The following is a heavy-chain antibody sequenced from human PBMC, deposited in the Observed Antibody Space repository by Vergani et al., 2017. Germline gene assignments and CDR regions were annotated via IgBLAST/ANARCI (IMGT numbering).Heavy chain of an antibody. CDR2: ISSGGGYI. CDR3: TTAWDLYYLRGEHFQY. D-gene: IGHD3-10*01. V-gene: IGHV3-23*04. J-gene: IGHJ1*01. Sequence: EVQLVESGGGLVQPGGSRRLSCAGAGFTFDTYTMAYVRQAPGKGLEWVAPISSGGGYIFYADSVKGRFTISRDNSKNTLFLQMNSLKDEDAAVYYCTTAWDLYYLRGEHFQYWGRGTLVSVSS. CDR1: GFTFDTYT.